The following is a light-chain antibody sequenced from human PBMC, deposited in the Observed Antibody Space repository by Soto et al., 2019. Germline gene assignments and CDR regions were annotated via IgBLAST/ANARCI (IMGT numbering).Light chain of an antibody. CDR2: GAS. CDR1: QSVSST. CDR3: QQYNNWPPTWT. J-gene: IGKJ1*01. V-gene: IGKV3-15*01. Sequence: ETVLTQSPATLPLSPGERATLSSRAIQSVSSTLAWYQQKPGQAPRLLISGASTRATGIPARFSGSGSGTEFILTISSLQSEDFAVYYCQQYNNWPPTWTFGQGTKVDIK.